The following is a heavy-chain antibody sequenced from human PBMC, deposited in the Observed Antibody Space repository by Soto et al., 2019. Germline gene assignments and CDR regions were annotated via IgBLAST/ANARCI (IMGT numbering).Heavy chain of an antibody. Sequence: SETLSLTCTVSGGSISSSSYYWGWIRQPPGKGLEWIGNMYYSGSTYYNPSLKSRVTISVDTSKNQFSLKLSSATAADTAVYYCAGERYYDILTGYYPHFFDYWGQGTLVTVS. V-gene: IGHV4-39*01. CDR2: MYYSGST. CDR3: AGERYYDILTGYYPHFFDY. CDR1: GGSISSSSYY. D-gene: IGHD3-9*01. J-gene: IGHJ4*02.